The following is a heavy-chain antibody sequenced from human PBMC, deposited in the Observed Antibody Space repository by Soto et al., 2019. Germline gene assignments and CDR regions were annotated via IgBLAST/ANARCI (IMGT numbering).Heavy chain of an antibody. J-gene: IGHJ4*02. CDR1: GRSFSGYY. D-gene: IGHD4-17*01. CDR2: INHSGST. Sequence: QVQLQQWGAGLLKPSETLSLTCAVYGRSFSGYYWSWIRQPPGKGLEWIGEINHSGSTNYNPSLKSRLTXSXYXPQNQFSLNLSSVTAADTAVYYCARAYGGTSGVFDYWGQGTLVTVSS. V-gene: IGHV4-34*01. CDR3: ARAYGGTSGVFDY.